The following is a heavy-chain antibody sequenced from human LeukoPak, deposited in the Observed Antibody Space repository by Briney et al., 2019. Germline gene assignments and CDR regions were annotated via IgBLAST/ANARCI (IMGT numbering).Heavy chain of an antibody. J-gene: IGHJ3*02. CDR1: GYTFTSYD. Sequence: ASVKVSCKASGYTFTSYDINWVRQATGQGLEWMGWMNPSSGNTGYAQKFQGRVTITRNTSISTAYMELSSLRSEDTAVYYYARGTAAAGWIWGQGTMVTVSS. CDR3: ARGTAAAGWI. V-gene: IGHV1-8*03. CDR2: MNPSSGNT. D-gene: IGHD6-13*01.